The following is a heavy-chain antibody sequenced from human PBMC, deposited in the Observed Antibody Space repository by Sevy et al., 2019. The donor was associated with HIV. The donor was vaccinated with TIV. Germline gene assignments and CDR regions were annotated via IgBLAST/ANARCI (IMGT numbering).Heavy chain of an antibody. Sequence: ASVKVSCKASGYTFTGYYMHWVRQAPGQGLEWMGWINPNSGGTNYAQKFQGWVTMTRDTSISTAYMELSRLGSDDTAVYYCAREGSSWYLGYYYYGMDVWGQGTTVTVSS. D-gene: IGHD6-13*01. V-gene: IGHV1-2*04. CDR3: AREGSSWYLGYYYYGMDV. J-gene: IGHJ6*02. CDR2: INPNSGGT. CDR1: GYTFTGYY.